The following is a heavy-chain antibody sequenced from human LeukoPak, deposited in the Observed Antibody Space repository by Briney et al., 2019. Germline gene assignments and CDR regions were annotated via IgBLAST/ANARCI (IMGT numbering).Heavy chain of an antibody. CDR3: AGDRDVIFDY. V-gene: IGHV4-34*01. CDR1: GGSFSGYY. J-gene: IGHJ4*02. D-gene: IGHD2-21*01. CDR2: INHSGST. Sequence: SETLSLTCAVYGGSFSGYYWSWIRQPPGKGLEWIGEINHSGSTNYNPSLKSRVTISIDMSKNQFSLKLSSGTAADTAMYYCAGDRDVIFDYWGQGTLVTVSS.